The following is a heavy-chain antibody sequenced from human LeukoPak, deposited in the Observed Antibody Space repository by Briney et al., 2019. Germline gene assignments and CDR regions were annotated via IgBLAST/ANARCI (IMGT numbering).Heavy chain of an antibody. V-gene: IGHV3-11*01. J-gene: IGHJ4*02. CDR3: ASGLD. CDR2: IDISGTTT. CDR1: GFTFSNYG. Sequence: GRSLRLSSAASGFTFSNYGMNWIRQAPGKGLEWVSHIDISGTTTYYADSVKGRFTISRDNAKNSLYLQMNSLRAEDTAVYYCASGLDWGQGTLVTVSS.